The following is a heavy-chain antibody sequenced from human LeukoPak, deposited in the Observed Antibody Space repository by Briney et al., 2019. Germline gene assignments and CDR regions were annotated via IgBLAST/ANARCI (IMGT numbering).Heavy chain of an antibody. CDR3: AKSYYDFWSGYYTIWDY. D-gene: IGHD3-3*01. CDR2: ISYDGSNK. V-gene: IGHV3-30*04. J-gene: IGHJ4*02. CDR1: GFTFSSYA. Sequence: GGSLRLACAASGFTFSSYAMRWVRQAPGKGLEWVAVISYDGSNKYYADSVKGRFTISRDNSKNTLYLQMNSLRAEDTAVYYCAKSYYDFWSGYYTIWDYWGQGTLVTVSS.